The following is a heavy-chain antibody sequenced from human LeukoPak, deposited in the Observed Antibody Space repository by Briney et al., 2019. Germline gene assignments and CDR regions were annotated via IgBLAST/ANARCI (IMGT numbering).Heavy chain of an antibody. CDR2: IIPIFGTA. D-gene: IGHD3-3*01. J-gene: IGHJ3*02. CDR1: GGTFSSYA. V-gene: IGHV1-69*05. CDR3: ARAGSDYDFWSGYYREAFDI. Sequence: SVKVSCKASGGTFSSYAISWGRQAPGQGLEWMGGIIPIFGTANYAQKFQGRVTIATDESTSTAYMELSSLRSEDTAVYYCARAGSDYDFWSGYYREAFDIWGQGTMVTVSS.